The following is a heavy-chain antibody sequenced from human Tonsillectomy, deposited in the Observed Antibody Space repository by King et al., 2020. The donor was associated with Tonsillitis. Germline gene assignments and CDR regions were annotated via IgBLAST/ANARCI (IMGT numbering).Heavy chain of an antibody. CDR1: GFIFSNYA. J-gene: IGHJ4*02. V-gene: IGHV3-64D*06. Sequence: VQLVESGGGLVQPGGSLRLSCSASGFIFSNYALHWVRQPPGKGLEYVSAISSNGGSTYYADSVKGRFTISRDNSKNTLYLQMSRLRAEDTAVYYCVKGSPYGDSIFDYWGQGTLVTVSS. D-gene: IGHD4-17*01. CDR2: ISSNGGST. CDR3: VKGSPYGDSIFDY.